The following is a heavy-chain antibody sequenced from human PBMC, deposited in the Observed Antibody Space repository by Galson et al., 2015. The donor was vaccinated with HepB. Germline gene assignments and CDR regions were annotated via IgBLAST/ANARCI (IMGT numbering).Heavy chain of an antibody. J-gene: IGHJ5*02. CDR3: ARAPKKYYYDSSGYSSWFDP. CDR2: INTNTGNP. Sequence: SVKVSCKASGYTFTSYAMNWVRQAPGQGLEWMGWINTNTGNPTYAQGFTGRFVFSLDTSVSTAYLQISSLKAEDTAVYYCARAPKKYYYDSSGYSSWFDPWGQGTLVTVSS. V-gene: IGHV7-4-1*02. D-gene: IGHD3-22*01. CDR1: GYTFTSYA.